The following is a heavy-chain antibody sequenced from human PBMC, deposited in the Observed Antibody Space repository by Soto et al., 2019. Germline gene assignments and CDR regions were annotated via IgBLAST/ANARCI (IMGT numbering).Heavy chain of an antibody. CDR1: GGTFSSYA. D-gene: IGHD3-10*01. J-gene: IGHJ4*02. CDR3: ALNLGSQDYGNFAY. Sequence: SVKVSCKASGGTFSSYAISWVRQAPGQGLEWMGGIIPIFGTANYAQKFQGRVTITADESTSTAYMELSSLRSEDTAVYYCALNLGSQDYGNFAYWGQGTLVTVSS. V-gene: IGHV1-69*13. CDR2: IIPIFGTA.